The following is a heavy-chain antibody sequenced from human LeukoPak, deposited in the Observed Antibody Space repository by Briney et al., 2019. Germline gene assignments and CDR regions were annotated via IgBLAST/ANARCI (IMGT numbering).Heavy chain of an antibody. CDR3: ARNPPLTGDFDF. CDR2: IIPILGIA. V-gene: IGHV1-69*04. Sequence: SVKVSCKASGGTFSSYAISWVRQAPGQGLEWMGRIIPILGIANYAQKFQGRVTMTRDTSISTAYMELSSLRSEDTAVYYCARNPPLTGDFDFWGPGTMVTVSS. J-gene: IGHJ4*02. CDR1: GGTFSSYA. D-gene: IGHD7-27*01.